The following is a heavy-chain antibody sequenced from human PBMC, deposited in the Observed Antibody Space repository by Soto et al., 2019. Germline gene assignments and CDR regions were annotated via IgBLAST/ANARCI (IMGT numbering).Heavy chain of an antibody. D-gene: IGHD2-2*01. CDR3: ARSGGVPAAPVSSQQLFDY. CDR2: IYYSGSA. V-gene: IGHV4-31*03. CDR1: GGSISSGGLY. J-gene: IGHJ4*02. Sequence: QVQLQESGPGLVKPSQTLSLTCTVSGGSISSGGLYWNWIRQHPGKGLEWIGYIYYSGSAYYNPSLESRATISVDTSKNQFSLKLSSVSAADTALYYCARSGGVPAAPVSSQQLFDYWGQGTLVTVSS.